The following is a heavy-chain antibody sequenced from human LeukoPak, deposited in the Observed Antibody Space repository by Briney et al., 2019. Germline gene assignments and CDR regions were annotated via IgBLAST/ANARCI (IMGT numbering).Heavy chain of an antibody. CDR2: IKKDGSEK. CDR1: GFIFSDHW. J-gene: IGHJ4*02. V-gene: IGHV3-7*03. Sequence: GGSLRLSCAASGFIFSDHWMSWVRQAPGKGLEWVANIKKDGSEKYYVDSVKGRFTMSRDNAKNSLYLQMNSLRVEDTAVYYCASLGPDYWGQGTLVTVSS. CDR3: ASLGPDY. D-gene: IGHD3-10*01.